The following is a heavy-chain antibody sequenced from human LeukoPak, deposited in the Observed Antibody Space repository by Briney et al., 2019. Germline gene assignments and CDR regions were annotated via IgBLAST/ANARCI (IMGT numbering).Heavy chain of an antibody. J-gene: IGHJ6*02. V-gene: IGHV4-59*01. CDR2: IYYSGST. Sequence: SETLSLTCTGSGGSISSYYWSWIRQPPGKGLEWIGYIYYSGSTNYNPSLKSRVTISVDTSKNQFSLKLSSVTAADTAVYYCARTHPYYGMDVWGQGTTVTVSS. CDR1: GGSISSYY. CDR3: ARTHPYYGMDV.